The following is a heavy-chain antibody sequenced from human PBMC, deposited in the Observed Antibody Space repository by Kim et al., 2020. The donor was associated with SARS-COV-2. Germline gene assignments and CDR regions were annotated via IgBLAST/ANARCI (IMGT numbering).Heavy chain of an antibody. Sequence: GGSLRLSCTASGFTFGDYAMSWFRQAPGKGLEWVGFIRSKAYGGTTEYAASVKGRFTISRDDSKSIAYLQMNSLKTEDTAVYYCTRDRLHCSGGSCYSRTPPFDPWGQGTLVTVSS. CDR1: GFTFGDYA. CDR3: TRDRLHCSGGSCYSRTPPFDP. J-gene: IGHJ5*02. V-gene: IGHV3-49*03. D-gene: IGHD2-15*01. CDR2: IRSKAYGGTT.